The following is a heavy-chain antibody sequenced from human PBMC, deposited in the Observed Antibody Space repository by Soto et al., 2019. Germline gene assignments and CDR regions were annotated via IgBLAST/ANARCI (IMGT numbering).Heavy chain of an antibody. V-gene: IGHV1-46*03. CDR2: INPSGGST. J-gene: IGHJ6*03. Sequence: ASVKVSCKVSGYTFTSYYMHWVRQAPGQGLEWMGIINPSGGSTSYAQKFQGRVTMTRDTSTSTVYMELSSLRSEDTAVYYCARDHELNYYYMDVWGKGTTVTVSS. D-gene: IGHD1-26*01. CDR1: GYTFTSYY. CDR3: ARDHELNYYYMDV.